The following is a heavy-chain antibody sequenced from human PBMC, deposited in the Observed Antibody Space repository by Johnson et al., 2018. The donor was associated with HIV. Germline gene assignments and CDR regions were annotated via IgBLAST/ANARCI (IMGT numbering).Heavy chain of an antibody. J-gene: IGHJ3*02. CDR3: ARDLPWSSSWESDAFDI. CDR2: IWYDGSNK. Sequence: QMQLVESGGGVVQPGRSLRLSCAASGFTFSNYGMHWVRQTPGKGLEWVAVIWYDGSNKYYADSVKGRFTISRDNSKNTLYVQMNSLRAEDTAVYYCARDLPWSSSWESDAFDIWGQGTMVTVSS. V-gene: IGHV3-33*01. D-gene: IGHD6-13*01. CDR1: GFTFSNYG.